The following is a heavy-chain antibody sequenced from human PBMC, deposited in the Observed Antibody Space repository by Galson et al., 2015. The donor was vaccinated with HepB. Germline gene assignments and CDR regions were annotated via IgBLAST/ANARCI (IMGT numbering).Heavy chain of an antibody. CDR2: INPNSGGT. Sequence: SVKVSCKASGYTFTGYYMHWVRQAPGQGLEWMGRINPNSGGTNYAQKFQGRVTMTRDTSISTAYMELSRLRSDDTAVYYCANEGYCSGGSCYSDAFDIWGQGTMVSVSS. CDR3: ANEGYCSGGSCYSDAFDI. V-gene: IGHV1-2*06. J-gene: IGHJ3*02. D-gene: IGHD2-15*01. CDR1: GYTFTGYY.